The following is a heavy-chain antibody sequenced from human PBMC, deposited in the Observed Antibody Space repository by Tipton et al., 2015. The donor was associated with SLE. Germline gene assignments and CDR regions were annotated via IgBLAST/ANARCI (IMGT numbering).Heavy chain of an antibody. Sequence: SLRLSCAASGFTFSSYWMSWVRQAPGKGLEWVAVISYDGSNKYYADSVKGRFTISRDNSKNTLYLQMNSLRAEDTAVYYCAKEGEYGDHDWFDPWGQGTLVTVSS. D-gene: IGHD4-17*01. V-gene: IGHV3-30*18. CDR2: ISYDGSNK. CDR3: AKEGEYGDHDWFDP. CDR1: GFTFSSYW. J-gene: IGHJ5*02.